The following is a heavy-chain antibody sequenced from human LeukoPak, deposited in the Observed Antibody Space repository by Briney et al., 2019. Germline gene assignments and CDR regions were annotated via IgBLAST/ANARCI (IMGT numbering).Heavy chain of an antibody. CDR1: GYTFTGYY. CDR2: INPDSGTT. Sequence: GASVKVSCKASGYTFTGYYMHWVRQAPGQGLEWMGWINPDSGTTNYAQKFQGRVTMTRDTSISTAYMELSRLRSDDTAVYYCARGSCSSTSCYWRGNWFDPWGQGTLVTVSS. J-gene: IGHJ5*02. CDR3: ARGSCSSTSCYWRGNWFDP. V-gene: IGHV1-2*02. D-gene: IGHD2-2*01.